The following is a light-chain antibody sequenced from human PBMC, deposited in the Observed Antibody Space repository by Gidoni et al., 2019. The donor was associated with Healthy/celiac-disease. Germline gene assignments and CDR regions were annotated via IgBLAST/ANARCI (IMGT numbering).Light chain of an antibody. V-gene: IGKV1-39*01. CDR1: QSISSY. CDR3: QQSYSTPPT. Sequence: DIQMTQSPSSLSASVVDRVTITCRASQSISSYLNWYQQKPGKAPKLLIYAASSLQSGVPSRFSGSGSGTDFTLTISSLQPEDFATYYCQQSYSTPPTFGGGTKVVIK. J-gene: IGKJ4*01. CDR2: AAS.